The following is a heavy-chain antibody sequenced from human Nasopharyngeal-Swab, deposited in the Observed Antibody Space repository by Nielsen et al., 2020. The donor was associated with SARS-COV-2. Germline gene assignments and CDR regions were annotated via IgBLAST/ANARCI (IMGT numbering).Heavy chain of an antibody. CDR2: IYYSGST. V-gene: IGHV4-31*03. J-gene: IGHJ6*03. Sequence: SETLSLTCTVSGGSISGGGYYWSWIRQHPGKGLEWIGYIYYSGSTYYNPSLKSRVTISVDTSKNQFSLKLSSVTAADTAVYYCARANGVRGVIVDYYYYMDVWGKGTTVTVSS. CDR1: GGSISGGGYY. D-gene: IGHD3-10*01. CDR3: ARANGVRGVIVDYYYYMDV.